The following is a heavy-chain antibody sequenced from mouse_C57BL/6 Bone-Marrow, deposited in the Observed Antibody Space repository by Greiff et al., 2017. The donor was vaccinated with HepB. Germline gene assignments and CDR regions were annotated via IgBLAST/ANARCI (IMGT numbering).Heavy chain of an antibody. V-gene: IGHV1-77*01. Sequence: QVTLKESGAELVKPGASVKISCKASGYTFTDYCINWVKQRPGQGLEWIGKIGPGSGSTYHNEKFKGKATLTADKSSSTAYMQLSSLTSEDSAVYFCAREYYDYGQAWFAYWGQGTLVTVSA. CDR2: IGPGSGST. CDR1: GYTFTDYC. D-gene: IGHD2-4*01. J-gene: IGHJ3*01. CDR3: AREYYDYGQAWFAY.